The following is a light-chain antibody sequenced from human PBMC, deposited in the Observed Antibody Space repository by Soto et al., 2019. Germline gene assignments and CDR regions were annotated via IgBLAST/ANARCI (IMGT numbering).Light chain of an antibody. Sequence: EIVQERAPDTLCVTPGKRATLSNRASQNVGNNLVWYQRKPGQAPRLLIYGASTRAAGIPDRFSGSGSGTELTLSISGLQSDDFAVYYGQQYKSWPRTFGGGTKVDIK. CDR1: QNVGNN. J-gene: IGKJ4*01. CDR2: GAS. CDR3: QQYKSWPRT. V-gene: IGKV3-15*01.